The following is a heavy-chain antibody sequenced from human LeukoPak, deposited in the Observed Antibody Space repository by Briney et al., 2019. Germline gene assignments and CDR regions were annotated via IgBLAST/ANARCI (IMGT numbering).Heavy chain of an antibody. Sequence: VASVKVSCKASGYTFTGYYMHWVRQAPGQGLEWMGWINPNSGGTNYAQKFQGRVTMTRDTSISTAYMELSRLRSDDTAVYYCATTGYCSGGSCTNNYYYMDGWGKGTTVTVSS. J-gene: IGHJ6*03. V-gene: IGHV1-2*02. D-gene: IGHD2-15*01. CDR2: INPNSGGT. CDR1: GYTFTGYY. CDR3: ATTGYCSGGSCTNNYYYMDG.